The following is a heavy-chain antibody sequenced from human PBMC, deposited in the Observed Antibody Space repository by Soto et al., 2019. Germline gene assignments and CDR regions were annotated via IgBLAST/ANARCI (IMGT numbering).Heavy chain of an antibody. CDR1: GFTFSTYG. V-gene: IGHV3-30*18. J-gene: IGHJ4*02. CDR3: AKEGALSGWTYGDS. D-gene: IGHD6-19*01. Sequence: QVQLVESGGGVVQPGRSLRLSCAASGFTFSTYGMHWVRQAPGKGLEWVAVISYDGNEKHYADSVKGRFTISRDNSKDTRSLQMNSLRAEDTAVYSCAKEGALSGWTYGDSWGQGTLVTVSS. CDR2: ISYDGNEK.